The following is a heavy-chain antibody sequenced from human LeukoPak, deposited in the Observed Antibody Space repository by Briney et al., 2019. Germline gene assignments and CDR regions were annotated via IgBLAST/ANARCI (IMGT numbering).Heavy chain of an antibody. Sequence: GGSLRLSCAASGFTFRSYWMSWVRQAPGKGLEWVANIKQDGSEKYYVDSVKGRFTISRDNSKNTLFLQMNSLRAEDSALYYCAKDPTDFDSSGQTYFDYWGQGTLVTVSS. CDR1: GFTFRSYW. CDR2: IKQDGSEK. CDR3: AKDPTDFDSSGQTYFDY. D-gene: IGHD3-22*01. V-gene: IGHV3-7*03. J-gene: IGHJ4*02.